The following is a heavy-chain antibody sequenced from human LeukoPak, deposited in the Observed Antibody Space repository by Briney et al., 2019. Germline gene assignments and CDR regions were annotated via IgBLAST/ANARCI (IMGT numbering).Heavy chain of an antibody. D-gene: IGHD2-15*01. CDR1: GGTFSSYA. J-gene: IGHJ5*02. V-gene: IGHV1-69*13. Sequence: GASVKVSCKASGGTFSSYAISWVRQAPGQGLEWMGGIIPIFGTANYAQRFQGRVTITADESTSTAYMELSSLRSEDTAVYYCASCSGGSCYSGDTWFDPWGQGTLATVSS. CDR3: ASCSGGSCYSGDTWFDP. CDR2: IIPIFGTA.